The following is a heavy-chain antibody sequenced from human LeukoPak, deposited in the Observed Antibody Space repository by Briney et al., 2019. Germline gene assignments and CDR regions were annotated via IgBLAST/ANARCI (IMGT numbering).Heavy chain of an antibody. J-gene: IGHJ4*02. CDR3: ASLAVAGPWDY. D-gene: IGHD6-19*01. CDR1: GGTFSSYA. CDR2: IIPIFGTA. V-gene: IGHV1-69*06. Sequence: SVKVSCKASGGTFSSYAISWVRQAPGQGLEWMGGIIPIFGTANYAQKFQGRVTITADKSTSTGYMEMSSLRSEDTAVYYCASLAVAGPWDYWGQGTLVTVS.